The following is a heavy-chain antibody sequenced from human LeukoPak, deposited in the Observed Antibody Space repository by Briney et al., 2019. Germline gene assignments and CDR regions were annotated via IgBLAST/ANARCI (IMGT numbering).Heavy chain of an antibody. Sequence: GGSLRLSCAASGFNFDDYVMTWVRQAPGKGLEWVSGINWNGGSRGYADSVKGRFTISRDNAKKSLYLQMNSLRAEDTAVYYCARGATTTRLGRFDPWGQGTLVIVSS. V-gene: IGHV3-20*04. CDR1: GFNFDDYV. CDR3: ARGATTTRLGRFDP. D-gene: IGHD4-17*01. J-gene: IGHJ5*02. CDR2: INWNGGSR.